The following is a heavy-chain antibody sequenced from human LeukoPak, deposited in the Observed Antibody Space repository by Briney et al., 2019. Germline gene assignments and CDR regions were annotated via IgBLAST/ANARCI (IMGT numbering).Heavy chain of an antibody. D-gene: IGHD3-10*01. CDR3: AKDRLAYYYGSGSYYHDAFDI. Sequence: GGSLRLSCAASGFTFSTYGMHWVRQAPGKGLEWVAVISNDGSKKHYADSVKGRFTISRDNSKNTLYLQMNSLRAEDTAVYYCAKDRLAYYYGSGSYYHDAFDIRGQGTMVTVSS. CDR1: GFTFSTYG. J-gene: IGHJ3*02. V-gene: IGHV3-30*18. CDR2: ISNDGSKK.